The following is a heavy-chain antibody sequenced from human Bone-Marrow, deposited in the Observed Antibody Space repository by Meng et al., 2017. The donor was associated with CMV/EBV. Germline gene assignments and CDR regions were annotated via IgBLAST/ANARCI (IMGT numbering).Heavy chain of an antibody. CDR1: GYTFTGYY. D-gene: IGHD2-2*01. CDR2: INPNSGGT. V-gene: IGHV1-2*02. CDR3: ARDTPSRVPAAI. Sequence: ASVKVSCKASGYTFTGYYMHWVRQAPGQGLEWMGWINPNSGGTNYPQKFQGRVTMTRDTSISTAYMELSRLRSDDTAVYYCARDTPSRVPAAIWGQGTMVTDSS. J-gene: IGHJ3*02.